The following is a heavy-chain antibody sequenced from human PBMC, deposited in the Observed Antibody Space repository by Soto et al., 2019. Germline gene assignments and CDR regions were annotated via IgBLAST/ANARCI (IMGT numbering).Heavy chain of an antibody. Sequence: PSETLSLTCTVSGDSISSTRWWSWVRQSPGKGLEWIGYIHYSGSTNYNPSLNSRVTISLDTSKNEFSLKLSSVTAADTALYYYARDLSPNYYASGISLGAFDIWGPGKTVTVSS. CDR3: ARDLSPNYYASGISLGAFDI. J-gene: IGHJ3*02. D-gene: IGHD3-10*01. V-gene: IGHV4-4*02. CDR1: GDSISSTRW. CDR2: IHYSGST.